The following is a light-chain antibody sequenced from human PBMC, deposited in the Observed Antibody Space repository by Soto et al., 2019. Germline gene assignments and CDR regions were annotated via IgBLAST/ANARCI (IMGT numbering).Light chain of an antibody. J-gene: IGKJ2*01. Sequence: ELVLTQSPATLSLSPGERATLSCRASQSVSTYVAWYQQKPGQAPRLLIRDASNRATGIPARFSGSGSGTAFTLTISSLEPEDFAVYYCQQRTNWPPRYTFGQGTKLEIK. CDR2: DAS. CDR1: QSVSTY. CDR3: QQRTNWPPRYT. V-gene: IGKV3-11*01.